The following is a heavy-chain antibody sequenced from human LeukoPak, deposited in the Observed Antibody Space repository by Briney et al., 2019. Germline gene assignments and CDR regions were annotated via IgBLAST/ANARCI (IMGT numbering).Heavy chain of an antibody. CDR2: IYTSGST. Sequence: SETLSLTCTVSGGSISSYYWSWIRQPAGKELEWIGRIYTSGSTNCNPSLKSRVTMSVDTSKNQFSLKLSSVTAADTAVYYCARSGSSWYWDGEDYWGQGTLVTVSS. D-gene: IGHD6-13*01. V-gene: IGHV4-4*07. CDR1: GGSISSYY. J-gene: IGHJ4*02. CDR3: ARSGSSWYWDGEDY.